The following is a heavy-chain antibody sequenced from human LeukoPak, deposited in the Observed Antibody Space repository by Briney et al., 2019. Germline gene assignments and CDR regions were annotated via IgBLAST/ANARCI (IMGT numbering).Heavy chain of an antibody. CDR2: ISYSGDTI. V-gene: IGHV3-11*01. D-gene: IGHD6-13*01. CDR3: ARDPRIYSSSWNWDKWLGP. J-gene: IGHJ5*02. CDR1: GFTFSDYY. Sequence: GGSLRLSCTVSGFTFSDYYMTWIRQAPGKGLEWVSYISYSGDTIYYADSVKGRFTISRDNAKNSLYLQMNSLRAEDTAVYYCARDPRIYSSSWNWDKWLGPWGQGTLVTVSS.